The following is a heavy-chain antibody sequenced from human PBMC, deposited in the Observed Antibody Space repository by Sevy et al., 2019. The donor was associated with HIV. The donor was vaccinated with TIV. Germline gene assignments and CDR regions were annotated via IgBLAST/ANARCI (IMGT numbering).Heavy chain of an antibody. D-gene: IGHD3-10*01. CDR2: IIPSGGST. J-gene: IGHJ4*02. CDR1: GYTFTTFY. Sequence: ASVKVSCKTSGYTFTTFYIHWVRQAPGQGLEWMGIIIPSGGSTTYAQKFHDRVTITKGTSTSTVYMELSSLISDDTAVYYCASGIGVWGQGTLVTVSS. CDR3: ASGIGV. V-gene: IGHV1-46*01.